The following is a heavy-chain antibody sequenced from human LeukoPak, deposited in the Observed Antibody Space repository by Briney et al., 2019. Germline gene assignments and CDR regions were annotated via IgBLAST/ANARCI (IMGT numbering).Heavy chain of an antibody. D-gene: IGHD6-13*01. J-gene: IGHJ4*02. CDR2: ISAYNGNT. CDR3: ARESAAAASFDY. CDR1: GYTFTSYG. Sequence: ASVKVSCKASGYTFTSYGISWVRQAPGQGLEWMGWISAYNGNTNYAQKLQGRVTMTTDTSTSTVYMELSSLRSEDTAVYYCARESAAAASFDYWGQGTLVTVSS. V-gene: IGHV1-18*01.